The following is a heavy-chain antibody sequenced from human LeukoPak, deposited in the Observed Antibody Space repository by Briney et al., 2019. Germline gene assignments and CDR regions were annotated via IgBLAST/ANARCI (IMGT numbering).Heavy chain of an antibody. V-gene: IGHV3-7*01. J-gene: IGHJ4*02. D-gene: IGHD5-12*01. CDR3: ARSPSWILYFDS. Sequence: GGSLRLSCEASGFTFSSYWVTWVRQAPGKGLEWVANIKQDGSEKYYVDSVKGRFTISRDNAKNSLDLQMNSLRVEDTAVYYCARSPSWILYFDSWGQGTLVTVSS. CDR2: IKQDGSEK. CDR1: GFTFSSYW.